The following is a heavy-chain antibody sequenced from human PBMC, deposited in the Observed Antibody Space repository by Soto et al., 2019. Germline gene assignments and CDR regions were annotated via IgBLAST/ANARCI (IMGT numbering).Heavy chain of an antibody. CDR1: GFTFDDYA. CDR3: AKDMSSSSSKPDY. J-gene: IGHJ4*02. CDR2: ISWNSGSI. V-gene: IGHV3-9*01. D-gene: IGHD6-6*01. Sequence: EVQLVESGGGLVQPGRSLRLSCAASGFTFDDYAMHWVRQAPGKGLEWVSGISWNSGSIGYADSVKGRFTISRDNAKNSLYLQMNSLRAEDTALYYCAKDMSSSSSKPDYWGQGTLVTVSS.